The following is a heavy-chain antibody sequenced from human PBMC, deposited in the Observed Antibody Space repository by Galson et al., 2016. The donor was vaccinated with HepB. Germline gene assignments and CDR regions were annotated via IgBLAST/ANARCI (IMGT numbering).Heavy chain of an antibody. CDR2: FDPEDGET. V-gene: IGHV1-24*01. CDR3: AKPGGYNLGPFDS. D-gene: IGHD2-8*02. CDR1: GFTLTELS. J-gene: IGHJ4*02. Sequence: SVKVSCKVSGFTLTELSMHWVRQAPGKGLEWLGGFDPEDGETIYAQKYQARVTMTEDTSTDTAYMELSSLRAEDSAVYYCAKPGGYNLGPFDSWGQGTLVTVSS.